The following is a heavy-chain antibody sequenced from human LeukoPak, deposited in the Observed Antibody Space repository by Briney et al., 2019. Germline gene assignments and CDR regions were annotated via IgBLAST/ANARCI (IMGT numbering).Heavy chain of an antibody. V-gene: IGHV4-34*01. CDR3: ARRVVDRGASEVIDH. CDR2: INDSGVT. D-gene: IGHD2-15*01. CDR1: GVSFNGYY. J-gene: IGHJ4*02. Sequence: PSETLSLTCAVYGVSFNGYYWSWIRQSPGEGLERIGEINDSGVTNCNPSLESQVIHSVDTSKNQFSLRLRSVTAADTAVYYCARRVVDRGASEVIDHWGQGTLVTVSS.